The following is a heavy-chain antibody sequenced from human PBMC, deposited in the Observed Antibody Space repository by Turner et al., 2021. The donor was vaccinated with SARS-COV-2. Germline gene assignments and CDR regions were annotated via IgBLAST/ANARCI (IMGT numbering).Heavy chain of an antibody. CDR1: GFTFSSYW. CDR3: ARVSGAAVWGNYAFDI. V-gene: IGHV3-7*01. CDR2: IRQDGSEK. Sequence: EVQLVESGGGLVQPGGSLRLSCAASGFTFSSYWMSWVRQAPGKGPEWVANIRQDGSEKYYVDSGKGRFTNSRDNAKNSLYLQMSSLRAEDTAVYYCARVSGAAVWGNYAFDIWGQETMVTVSS. D-gene: IGHD3-16*01. J-gene: IGHJ3*02.